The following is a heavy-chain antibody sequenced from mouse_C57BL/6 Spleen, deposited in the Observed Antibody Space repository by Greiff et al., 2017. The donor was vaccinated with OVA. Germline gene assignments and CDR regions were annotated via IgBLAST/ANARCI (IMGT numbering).Heavy chain of an antibody. J-gene: IGHJ1*03. Sequence: QVQLQQSDAELVKPGASVKISCKVSGYTFTDHTIHWMKQRPEQGLEWIGYIYPRDGSTKYNEKFKGKATLTADKSSSTAYMQLNSLTSEDSAVYFWARGYNGSSLDWYFDVWGTGTTVTVSS. CDR2: IYPRDGST. CDR3: ARGYNGSSLDWYFDV. CDR1: GYTFTDHT. D-gene: IGHD1-1*01. V-gene: IGHV1-78*01.